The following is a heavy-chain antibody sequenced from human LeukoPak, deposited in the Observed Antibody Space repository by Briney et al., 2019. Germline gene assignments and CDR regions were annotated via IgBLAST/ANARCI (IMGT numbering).Heavy chain of an antibody. J-gene: IGHJ4*02. CDR3: AKELYYGSGTRGPSIDY. D-gene: IGHD3-10*01. V-gene: IGHV3-23*01. CDR2: ISGSGGNT. Sequence: GGSLRLSCAASRFTFSSYAISWVRQVPGKGLEWVSAISGSGGNTYYADSVKGRFTISRDNSKNTLYLQMNSLRAEDTAVYYCAKELYYGSGTRGPSIDYWGQGTLVTVSS. CDR1: RFTFSSYA.